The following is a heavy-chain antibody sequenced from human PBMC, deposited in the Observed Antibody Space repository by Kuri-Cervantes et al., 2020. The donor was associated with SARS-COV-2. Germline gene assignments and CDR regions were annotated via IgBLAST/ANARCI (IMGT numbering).Heavy chain of an antibody. CDR2: INHSGRT. Sequence: SETLSLTCTVSGVSQMFHCWSWIRPPAGKEVKWKGEINHSGRTKYKPSLKSRVTIPVDRPKKQVPLKVRSVMAADTAVYYCARGNIGTSIIVVVMTDYYHYMDVWGKGTTVTVSS. CDR1: GVSQMFHC. CDR3: ARGNIGTSIIVVVMTDYYHYMDV. D-gene: IGHD3-22*01. J-gene: IGHJ6*03. V-gene: IGHV4-34*01.